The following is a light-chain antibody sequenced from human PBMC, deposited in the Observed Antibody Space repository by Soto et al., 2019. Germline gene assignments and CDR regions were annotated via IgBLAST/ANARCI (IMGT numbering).Light chain of an antibody. J-gene: IGKJ4*01. CDR2: KAS. Sequence: DIQMTQSPSTLSASVGDRVSITCRASQSISSWVAWYQQKPGKAPKLLISKASSLESGVPSRFSGSGSGTEFTLTITSLQPEDFATYYCQPANSFPLTFGEGTKVEIK. V-gene: IGKV1-5*03. CDR3: QPANSFPLT. CDR1: QSISSW.